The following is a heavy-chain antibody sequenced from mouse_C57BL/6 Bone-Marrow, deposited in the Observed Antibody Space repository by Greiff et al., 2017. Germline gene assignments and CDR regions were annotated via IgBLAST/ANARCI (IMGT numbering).Heavy chain of an antibody. J-gene: IGHJ3*01. CDR1: GYTFTSYW. V-gene: IGHV1-52*01. Sequence: QVQLKQPGAELVRPGSSVKLSCKASGYTFTSYWMHWVKQRPIQGLAWIGNIDPSDSETHYNQQFQDKATLTVDKSSSTAYMQLSSLTSEDSAVYYCARWGDGYYVFAYWGQGTLVTVSA. CDR2: IDPSDSET. D-gene: IGHD2-3*01. CDR3: ARWGDGYYVFAY.